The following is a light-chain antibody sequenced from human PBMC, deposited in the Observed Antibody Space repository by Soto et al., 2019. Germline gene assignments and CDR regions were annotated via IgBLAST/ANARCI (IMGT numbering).Light chain of an antibody. Sequence: EIVLTQSPGTLSLSPGERATLSCRASQSVSSSYLAWYQQKPGQAPRLLIYGASSRATGIPDRFSGSGSGTDFTLTISRLEPEDFAVYYCQQYVSSPGTFGQGTKVAIK. J-gene: IGKJ1*01. V-gene: IGKV3-20*01. CDR1: QSVSSSY. CDR2: GAS. CDR3: QQYVSSPGT.